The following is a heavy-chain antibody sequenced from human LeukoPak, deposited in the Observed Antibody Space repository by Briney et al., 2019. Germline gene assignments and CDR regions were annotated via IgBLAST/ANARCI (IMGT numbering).Heavy chain of an antibody. D-gene: IGHD3-22*01. V-gene: IGHV1-18*01. CDR2: ISAYNGNT. Sequence: GAPVKVSCKASGYTFTSYGISWVRQAPGQGLEWMGWISAYNGNTNYAQKLQGRVTMTTDTSTSTAYMKLWSLRSDDTAVYYCARTITMIVVVIRPDAFDIWGQGTMVTVSS. CDR3: ARTITMIVVVIRPDAFDI. J-gene: IGHJ3*02. CDR1: GYTFTSYG.